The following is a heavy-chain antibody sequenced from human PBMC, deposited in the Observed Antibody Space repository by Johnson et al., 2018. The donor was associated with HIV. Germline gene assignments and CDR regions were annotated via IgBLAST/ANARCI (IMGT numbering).Heavy chain of an antibody. CDR2: IWYDGSNK. Sequence: QVQLVESGGGVVQPGGSLRLSCAASGFTFSSYGMHWVRQAPGKGLEWVAVIWYDGSNKYYVDSVKGRFTISRDNAKNSLYLQMNSLRAEDTTEYYCARQLGHWGAFDIWGQGTMVTVSS. J-gene: IGHJ3*02. D-gene: IGHD1-1*01. V-gene: IGHV3-33*03. CDR1: GFTFSSYG. CDR3: ARQLGHWGAFDI.